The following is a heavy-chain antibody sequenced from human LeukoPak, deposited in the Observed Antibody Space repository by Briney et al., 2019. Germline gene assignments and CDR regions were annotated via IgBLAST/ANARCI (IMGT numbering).Heavy chain of an antibody. J-gene: IGHJ3*02. CDR2: FDPEDGET. Sequence: GASVKVSCKVSVYSLTESSMHWVRQAPGKGLEWMGGFDPEDGETIYAQKFQGRVTMTEDTSTDTAYMELSSLRSEDTTVYYCATAHDIWSPTRTFSDAFDIWGQGTMVTVSS. CDR1: VYSLTESS. D-gene: IGHD3-3*01. V-gene: IGHV1-24*01. CDR3: ATAHDIWSPTRTFSDAFDI.